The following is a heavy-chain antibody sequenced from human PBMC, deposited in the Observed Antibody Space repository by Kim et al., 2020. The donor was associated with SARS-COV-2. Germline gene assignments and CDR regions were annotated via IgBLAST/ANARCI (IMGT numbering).Heavy chain of an antibody. CDR1: GYTFSNFG. CDR2: IGTYNGNS. V-gene: IGHV1-18*01. Sequence: ASVKVSCKASGYTFSNFGITWVRQAPGQGLEWMGWIGTYNGNSNYAQKLQGRVTMTTDTSTSTAYMELRSLRSDDTAVYYCARAKALAYYYYGLDVWGQG. CDR3: ARAKALAYYYYGLDV. J-gene: IGHJ6*02.